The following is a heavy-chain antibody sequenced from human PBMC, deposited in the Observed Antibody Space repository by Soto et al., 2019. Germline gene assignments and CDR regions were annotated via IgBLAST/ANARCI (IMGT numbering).Heavy chain of an antibody. J-gene: IGHJ2*01. D-gene: IGHD5-12*01. CDR3: ARAGYYCYFDL. CDR2: IGPSDSYT. Sequence: GASLKISCKGSGYSFTSYWISWVRQMPGKGLEWMGRIGPSDSYTNYSPSLQANVPISADKSISTAHLQWSSLKASDTAMYYCARAGYYCYFDLWGRGTLVTSPQ. CDR1: GYSFTSYW. V-gene: IGHV5-10-1*01.